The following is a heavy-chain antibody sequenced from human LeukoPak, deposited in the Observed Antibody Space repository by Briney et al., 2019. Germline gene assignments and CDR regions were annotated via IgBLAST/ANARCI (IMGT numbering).Heavy chain of an antibody. D-gene: IGHD5-12*01. CDR3: AREGRVSGYDFDC. CDR2: ISSSSSTI. CDR1: GFTFSSYS. J-gene: IGHJ4*02. V-gene: IGHV3-48*04. Sequence: GGSLRLSCAASGFTFSSYSMNWVRQAPGKGLEWVSYISSSSSTIYYADSVKGRFTISRDNAKNTLYLQMNSLRVEDTAVYYCAREGRVSGYDFDCWGQGTLVTVSS.